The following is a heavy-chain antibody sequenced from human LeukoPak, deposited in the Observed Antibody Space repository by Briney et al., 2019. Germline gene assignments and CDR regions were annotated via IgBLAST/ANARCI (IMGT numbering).Heavy chain of an antibody. CDR2: IKQDGSEK. V-gene: IGHV3-7*01. CDR1: GFTFSSYW. D-gene: IGHD3-10*01. J-gene: IGHJ4*02. Sequence: GGSLRLSCAASGFTFSSYWMSWVRQAPGKGLEWVANIKQDGSEKYYVDSVKGRFTISRDNAKNSLYLQMNSLRAEDTAVYYCARGLYMVRGARRYYFDYWGQGTLVTVSS. CDR3: ARGLYMVRGARRYYFDY.